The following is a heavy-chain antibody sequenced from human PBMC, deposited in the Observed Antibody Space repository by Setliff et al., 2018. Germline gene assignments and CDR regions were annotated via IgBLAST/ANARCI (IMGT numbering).Heavy chain of an antibody. CDR3: ARSLVGATYSVYFDY. CDR1: GYSFTSYW. D-gene: IGHD1-26*01. V-gene: IGHV5-51*01. J-gene: IGHJ4*02. Sequence: GESLKISCKGSGYSFTSYWIGWVRQMPGKGLEWMAIIFPGDSDTKYSPSFEGQVTISADNSITTAYLQWNILKASDTAIYYCARSLVGATYSVYFDYWGQGTLVTVS. CDR2: IFPGDSDT.